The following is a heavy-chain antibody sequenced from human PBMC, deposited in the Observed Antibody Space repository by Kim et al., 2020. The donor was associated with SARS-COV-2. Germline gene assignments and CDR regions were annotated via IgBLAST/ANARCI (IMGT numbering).Heavy chain of an antibody. CDR3: ARLTGTYCSGGSCYFYYYYGMDV. D-gene: IGHD2-15*01. J-gene: IGHJ6*02. V-gene: IGHV4-59*08. Sequence: SETLSLTCTVSGGSIKSYYWSWIRQPPGKGLEWIGYIYYSGSTNYNPSLKSRVTISADTSKNQFSLKLSSVTAADTAVYYCARLTGTYCSGGSCYFYYYYGMDVWGQGTTVTVSS. CDR1: GGSIKSYY. CDR2: IYYSGST.